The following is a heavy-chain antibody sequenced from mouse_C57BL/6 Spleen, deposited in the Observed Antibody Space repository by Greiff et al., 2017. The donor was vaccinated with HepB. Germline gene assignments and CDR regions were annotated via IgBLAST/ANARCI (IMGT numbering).Heavy chain of an antibody. CDR1: GFTFSSYA. J-gene: IGHJ4*01. CDR2: ISDGGSYT. D-gene: IGHD1-1*01. CDR3: ARDLYPITTVVATDYAMDY. Sequence: EVKLVESGGGLVKPGGSLKLPCAASGFTFSSYAMSWVRQTPEKRLEWVATISDGGSYTYYPDNVKGRFTISRDNAKNNLYLQMSHLKSEDTAMYYCARDLYPITTVVATDYAMDYWGQGTSVTVSS. V-gene: IGHV5-4*01.